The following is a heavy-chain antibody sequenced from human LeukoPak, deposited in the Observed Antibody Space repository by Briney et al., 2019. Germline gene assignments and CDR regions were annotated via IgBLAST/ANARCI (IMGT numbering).Heavy chain of an antibody. J-gene: IGHJ4*02. CDR1: GFTFSSYW. CDR2: ISGSGGST. V-gene: IGHV3-23*01. D-gene: IGHD3-16*02. Sequence: GGSLRLSCAASGFTFSSYWMSWVRQAPGKGLEWVSAISGSGGSTYYADSVKGRFTISKDNSKNTLYLQMNSLRAEDTAVYYCAKAVDVWGSYRPYYFDYWGQGTLVTVSS. CDR3: AKAVDVWGSYRPYYFDY.